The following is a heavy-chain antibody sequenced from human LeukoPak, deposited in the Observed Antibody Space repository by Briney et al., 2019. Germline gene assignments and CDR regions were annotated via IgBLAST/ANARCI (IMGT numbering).Heavy chain of an antibody. V-gene: IGHV3-21*01. Sequence: PGRSLRPSCAASGFTFSNYAMNWVRQAPGKGLEWVSSISSSSSYIYYADSVKGRFTISRDNAKNSLYLQMNSLRAEDTAVYYCARDLYYYDSSGYSSDYYYYMDVWGKGTTVTVSS. CDR3: ARDLYYYDSSGYSSDYYYYMDV. D-gene: IGHD3-22*01. CDR1: GFTFSNYA. CDR2: ISSSSSYI. J-gene: IGHJ6*03.